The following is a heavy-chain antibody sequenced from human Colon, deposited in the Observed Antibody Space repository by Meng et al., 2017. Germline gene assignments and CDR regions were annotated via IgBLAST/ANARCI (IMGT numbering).Heavy chain of an antibody. CDR2: GST. D-gene: IGHD3-9*01. Sequence: QVQLQESGPGLVRPSETLSLTCTVSGASVSDTNYAWSWIRQPPGKGLEWIGYGSTNHNPSLKSRVTISVDTSKNQFSLRLSSVTAADTAVYYCARGVDWAKSGNFWGQGTLVTVSS. CDR1: GASVSDTNYA. CDR3: ARGVDWAKSGNF. J-gene: IGHJ4*02. V-gene: IGHV4-61*01.